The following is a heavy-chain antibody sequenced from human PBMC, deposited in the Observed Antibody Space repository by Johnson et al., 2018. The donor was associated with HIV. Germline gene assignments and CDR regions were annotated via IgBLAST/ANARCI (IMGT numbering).Heavy chain of an antibody. CDR1: GFTFSSYA. CDR2: ISGSGGST. D-gene: IGHD3-16*01. J-gene: IGHJ3*01. CDR3: ALERGGDSAFDF. V-gene: IGHV3-23*04. Sequence: VQLVESGGGLVQPGGSLRLSCAASGFTFSSYAMSWVRQAPGKGLEWVSAISGSGGSTYHADSVKGRFTISRDNPKKTLYLQMNSLRAEDTALYYCALERGGDSAFDFWGQGTMVTVSS.